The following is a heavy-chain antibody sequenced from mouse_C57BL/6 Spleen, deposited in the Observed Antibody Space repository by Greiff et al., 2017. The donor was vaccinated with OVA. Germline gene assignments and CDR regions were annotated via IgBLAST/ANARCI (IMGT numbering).Heavy chain of an antibody. Sequence: QLQQSGPELVKPGASVKISCKASGYAFSSSWMNWVKQRPGKGLEWIGRIYPGDGDTNYNGKFKGKATLTADKSSSTAYMQLSSLTSEDSAVYFCARGGTTVFDYWGQGTTLTVSS. CDR3: ARGGTTVFDY. CDR1: GYAFSSSW. CDR2: IYPGDGDT. V-gene: IGHV1-82*01. D-gene: IGHD1-1*01. J-gene: IGHJ2*01.